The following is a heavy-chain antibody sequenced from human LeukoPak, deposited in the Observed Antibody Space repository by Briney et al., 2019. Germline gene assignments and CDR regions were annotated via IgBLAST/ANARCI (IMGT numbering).Heavy chain of an antibody. CDR2: INHSGST. Sequence: SETLSLTCAVYGGSFSGYYWSWIRQPPGKGLEWIGEINHSGSTNCNPSLKSRVTISVDTSKNQFSLKLSSVTAADTAVYYCARRWIQLWYGYWGQGTLVAVSS. CDR1: GGSFSGYY. J-gene: IGHJ4*02. V-gene: IGHV4-34*01. D-gene: IGHD5-18*01. CDR3: ARRWIQLWYGY.